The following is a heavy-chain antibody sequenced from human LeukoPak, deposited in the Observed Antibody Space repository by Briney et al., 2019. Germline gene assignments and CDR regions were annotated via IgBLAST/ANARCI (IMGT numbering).Heavy chain of an antibody. CDR3: ARGPRSSSDWPTLDY. CDR2: IYHSGST. J-gene: IGHJ4*02. V-gene: IGHV4-30-2*01. CDR1: GGSISSGGYS. D-gene: IGHD3-9*01. Sequence: SETLSLTCAVSGGSISSGGYSWSWIRQPPGKGLEWIGYIYHSGSTYYNPSLKSRVTISVDRSKNQFSLKLSSVTAADTAVYYCARGPRSSSDWPTLDYWGQGTLVTVSS.